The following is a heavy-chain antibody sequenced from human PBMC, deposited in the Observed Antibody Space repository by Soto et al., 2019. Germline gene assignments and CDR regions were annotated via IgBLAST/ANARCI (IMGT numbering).Heavy chain of an antibody. CDR1: GYSFTAYC. J-gene: IGHJ4*01. D-gene: IGHD1-26*01. V-gene: IGHV1-2*02. CDR2: INPNSGGT. Sequence: ASVKVSCRASGYSFTAYCVHWVRQAPGQGLEWMGWINPNSGGTNYAQRFQGRVAMTTDTSTNTAYMELNSLKSDDTALYFCARSSGTYSDFDYWGQGTQVTVSS. CDR3: ARSSGTYSDFDY.